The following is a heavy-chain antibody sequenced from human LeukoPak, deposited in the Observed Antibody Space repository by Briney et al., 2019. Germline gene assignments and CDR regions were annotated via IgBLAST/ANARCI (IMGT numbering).Heavy chain of an antibody. Sequence: GGSLRLSCAASGFIFSYYSMNWVRQAPGKGLEWVSSINSNSNYMSYADSVKGRFTISRDNAKNSLYLQMTSLRAEDTAVYYCTRSEFEAFDMWGQGTMVTVSS. CDR3: TRSEFEAFDM. V-gene: IGHV3-21*01. J-gene: IGHJ3*02. D-gene: IGHD3-10*01. CDR2: INSNSNYM. CDR1: GFIFSYYS.